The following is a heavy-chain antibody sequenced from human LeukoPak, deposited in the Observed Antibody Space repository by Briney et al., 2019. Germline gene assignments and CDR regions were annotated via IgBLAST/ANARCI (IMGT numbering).Heavy chain of an antibody. D-gene: IGHD6-19*01. CDR3: VTKDPYTSGWNY. Sequence: GGSLRLSCAASGFTFSSYSMNWVRQAPGKGLEWVSYISSSSSTTYYADSVKGRFTISRDNAKNSLYLQMNSLRAEDTAVYYCVTKDPYTSGWNYWGQGTLVSVSS. CDR1: GFTFSSYS. J-gene: IGHJ4*02. V-gene: IGHV3-48*01. CDR2: ISSSSSTT.